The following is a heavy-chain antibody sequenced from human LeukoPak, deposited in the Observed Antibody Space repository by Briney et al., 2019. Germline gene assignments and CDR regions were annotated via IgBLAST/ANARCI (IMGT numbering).Heavy chain of an antibody. CDR3: AKGAMVRGLRNWFDP. D-gene: IGHD3-10*01. V-gene: IGHV3-30*18. Sequence: PGGSLRLSCAASGFTLSSYGMHWVRQAPGKGLEWVAVISYDVSDKYSTDSVKGRVTISTDNSKNTLYLQMNSLRAEDTAVYYCAKGAMVRGLRNWFDPWGQGTLVTVSS. CDR2: ISYDVSDK. J-gene: IGHJ5*02. CDR1: GFTLSSYG.